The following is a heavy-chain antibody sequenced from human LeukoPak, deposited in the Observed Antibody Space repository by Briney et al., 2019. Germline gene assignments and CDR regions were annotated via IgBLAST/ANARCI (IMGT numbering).Heavy chain of an antibody. CDR1: GGSFSGSY. D-gene: IGHD6-6*01. Sequence: SETLSLTCVVYGGSFSGSYWSWIRQPPGKGLEWIGEINHSGSTNYNPSLKSRVTISVDTSKNQFSLKLTSVTAADTAVYYCARGYDSRSTFDIWGQGTKVTVSS. V-gene: IGHV4-34*01. J-gene: IGHJ3*02. CDR3: ARGYDSRSTFDI. CDR2: INHSGST.